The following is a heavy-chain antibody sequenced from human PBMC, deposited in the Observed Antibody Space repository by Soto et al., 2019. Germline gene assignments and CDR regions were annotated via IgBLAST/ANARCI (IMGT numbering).Heavy chain of an antibody. D-gene: IGHD6-19*01. CDR2: MNPNSGNT. Sequence: QVQLLQSGAEVKKPGASVKVSCKASGYTFTSYDINWVRQATGQGLEWMGWMNPNSGNTGYAQKFQGRATMTRNTSLSTAHMELSSLRSEDTAVYYCARRVGQWLVRWRGDAFDIWGQGTMVTVSS. J-gene: IGHJ3*02. CDR3: ARRVGQWLVRWRGDAFDI. CDR1: GYTFTSYD. V-gene: IGHV1-8*01.